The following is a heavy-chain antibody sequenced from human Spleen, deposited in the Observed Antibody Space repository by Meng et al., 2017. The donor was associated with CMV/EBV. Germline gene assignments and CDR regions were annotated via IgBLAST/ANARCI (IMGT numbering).Heavy chain of an antibody. CDR2: IWYDGSER. V-gene: IGHV3-33*01. CDR3: ARDRSIRYFDL. CDR1: GFPFRNDG. J-gene: IGHJ2*01. Sequence: SFAASGFPFRNDGMHWVRQAPGKGLEWVAIIWYDGSERYHSDSVKGRFTVSRDNFKNTLYLQMDSLRVEDTAVYYCARDRSIRYFDLWGRGTLVTVSS. D-gene: IGHD3-10*01.